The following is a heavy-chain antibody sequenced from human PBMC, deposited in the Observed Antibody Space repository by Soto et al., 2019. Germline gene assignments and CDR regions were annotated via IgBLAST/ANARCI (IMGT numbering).Heavy chain of an antibody. D-gene: IGHD4-17*01. CDR1: GGSISSYY. CDR3: AREVLRYDYFDY. J-gene: IGHJ4*02. CDR2: IYYSGST. V-gene: IGHV4-59*01. Sequence: PSETLSLTCTVSGGSISSYYWSWIRQPPGKGLEWIGYIYYSGSTNYSPSLKSRVTISVDTSKNQFSLKLSSVTAADTAVYYCAREVLRYDYFDYWGQGTLVTVSS.